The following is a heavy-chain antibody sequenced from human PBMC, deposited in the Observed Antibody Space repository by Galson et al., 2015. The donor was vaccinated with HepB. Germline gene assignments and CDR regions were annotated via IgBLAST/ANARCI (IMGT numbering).Heavy chain of an antibody. CDR3: ARRVLGNWFDP. V-gene: IGHV1-8*02. J-gene: IGHJ5*02. D-gene: IGHD7-27*01. CDR1: GGTFSSYA. Sequence: SVKVSCKASGGTFSSYAISWVRQAPGQGLEWMGWMSPSSSNTGYAQRFQGRVTMTRNTSISTAYMELSSLRSEDTAVYYCARRVLGNWFDPWGQGTLVTVSS. CDR2: MSPSSSNT.